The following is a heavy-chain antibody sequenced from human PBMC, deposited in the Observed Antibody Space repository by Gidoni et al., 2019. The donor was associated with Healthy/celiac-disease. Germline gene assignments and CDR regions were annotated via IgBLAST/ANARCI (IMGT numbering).Heavy chain of an antibody. CDR1: GFTVRSNY. CDR3: ARDRPGYSSPHWYFDL. CDR2: IDSGGST. Sequence: EVQLVESGGGLIQPGGSLHLSCAASGFTVRSNYMSWVRQPPGKGLQWVSVIDSGGSTYYADSVKGRFTISRDNSKNTLYLQMNSLRAEDTAVYYCARDRPGYSSPHWYFDLWGRGTLVTVSS. V-gene: IGHV3-53*01. D-gene: IGHD6-19*01. J-gene: IGHJ2*01.